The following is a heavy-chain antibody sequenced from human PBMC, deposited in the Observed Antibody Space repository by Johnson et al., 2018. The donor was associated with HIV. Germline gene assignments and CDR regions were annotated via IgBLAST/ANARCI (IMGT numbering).Heavy chain of an antibody. J-gene: IGHJ3*02. CDR3: ANALILDAFNI. CDR1: GFTFSSYA. CDR2: ISGDDDDT. V-gene: IGHV3-23*04. D-gene: IGHD2-21*01. Sequence: VQLVESGGGLVQPGGSLRLSCAASGFTFSSYAMDWVRQAPGKGLEWVSFISGDDDDTYYADSVKGRFTISRENSKNTLYLQMNSLRADDTAVYYCANALILDAFNIWGQGTMVTVSS.